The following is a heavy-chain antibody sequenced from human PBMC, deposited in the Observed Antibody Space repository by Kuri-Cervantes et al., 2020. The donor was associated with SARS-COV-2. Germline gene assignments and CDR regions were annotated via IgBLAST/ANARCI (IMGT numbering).Heavy chain of an antibody. V-gene: IGHV3-48*01. CDR3: TRDRRRYSGDTSHFYMDV. Sequence: GGSLRLSCAASGFTFRSSHMNWVRQALGKGLEWISSISDWSLNIYYADSVKGRFNISRDNAKNSLFLQMNSLRVGDTAVYYCTRDRRRYSGDTSHFYMDVWGTGTTVTVSS. CDR2: ISDWSLNI. D-gene: IGHD5-12*01. J-gene: IGHJ6*03. CDR1: GFTFRSSH.